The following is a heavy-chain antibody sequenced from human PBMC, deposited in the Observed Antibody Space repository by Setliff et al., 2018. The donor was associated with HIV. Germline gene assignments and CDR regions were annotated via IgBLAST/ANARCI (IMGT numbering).Heavy chain of an antibody. CDR1: GGSFSDYY. CDR2: INHSGST. D-gene: IGHD4-17*01. V-gene: IGHV4-34*01. CDR3: ARATVTADFYYYGLDV. J-gene: IGHJ6*02. Sequence: SETLSLTCAVYGGSFSDYYWSWIRQPPGKGLEWIGEINHSGSTNYNPSLKSRVTISVDTSKNQFSLKLSSVTAADTAVYYCARATVTADFYYYGLDVWGQGTTVTVSS.